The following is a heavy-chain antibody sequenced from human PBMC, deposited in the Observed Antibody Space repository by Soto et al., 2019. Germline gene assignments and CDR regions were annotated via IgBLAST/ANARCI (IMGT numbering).Heavy chain of an antibody. V-gene: IGHV4-30-4*01. J-gene: IGHJ2*01. CDR1: GGSISGGVGGLYY. Sequence: QLQLRESGPGLVKPSETLSLTCTVSGGSISGGVGGLYYWSWIRQPPGKGLAWIGYIYDSGSTYYPPSLKSRVIISVDTSKNQFSLRLSSVTAADTAVYYCAREVIPLTTDWYFDLWGRGTLVTVSS. D-gene: IGHD4-17*01. CDR3: AREVIPLTTDWYFDL. CDR2: IYDSGST.